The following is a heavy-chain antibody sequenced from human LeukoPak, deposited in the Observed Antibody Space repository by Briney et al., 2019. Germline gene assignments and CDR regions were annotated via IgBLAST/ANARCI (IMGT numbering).Heavy chain of an antibody. Sequence: GGSLRLSCAASGFTFSSYGMHWVRQAPGKGLEWVSGISGSGDSTYYADSVKGRFTISRDNSKNTLYLQMNSLRAEDTAVYYCARSRYSSGRGAFEYWGQGTLVTVSS. V-gene: IGHV3-23*01. CDR2: ISGSGDST. J-gene: IGHJ4*02. CDR1: GFTFSSYG. D-gene: IGHD6-19*01. CDR3: ARSRYSSGRGAFEY.